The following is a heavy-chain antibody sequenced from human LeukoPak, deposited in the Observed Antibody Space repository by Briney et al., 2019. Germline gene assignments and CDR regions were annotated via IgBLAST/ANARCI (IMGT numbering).Heavy chain of an antibody. V-gene: IGHV1-8*01. CDR3: ARGGRYYDSSIDVYFDYHFMQV. CDR1: GYTFTSYD. CDR2: INPKSGNT. J-gene: IGHJ6*03. D-gene: IGHD3-3*01. Sequence: ASVKVSCKASGYTFTSYDINWVRQATGQGPEWMGWINPKSGNTGYAQKFQGRVTFSRDTSINTVYLDMTSLTSEDPAVYYCARGGRYYDSSIDVYFDYHFMQVWGTGTTVTVSS.